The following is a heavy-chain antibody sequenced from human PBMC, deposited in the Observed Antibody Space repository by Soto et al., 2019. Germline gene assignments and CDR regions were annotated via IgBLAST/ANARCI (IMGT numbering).Heavy chain of an antibody. Sequence: SGPTLVNPTQTLTLTCTFSGFSLSASGVGVGWIRQPPGKALEWLAIIYWDDAKHYSPSLKSSLTITKDTSKNQVVLTMTNMDPVDKATFYCAHKGGGHRILAYWGQGTLVTVSS. CDR3: AHKGGGHRILAY. CDR2: IYWDDAK. D-gene: IGHD3-16*01. V-gene: IGHV2-5*02. CDR1: GFSLSASGVG. J-gene: IGHJ4*02.